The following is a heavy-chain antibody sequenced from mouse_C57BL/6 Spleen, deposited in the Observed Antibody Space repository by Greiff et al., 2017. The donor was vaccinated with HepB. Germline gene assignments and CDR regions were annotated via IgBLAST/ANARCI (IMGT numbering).Heavy chain of an antibody. V-gene: IGHV5-16*01. CDR1: GFTFSDYY. CDR2: INYDGSST. Sequence: DVMLVESEGGLVQPGSSMKLSCTASGFTFSDYYMAWVRQVPEKGLEWVANINYDGSSTYYLDSLKSRFIISRDNAKNILYLQMSSLKSEDTATYYCAREGHYDGSSGFAYWGQGTLVTVSA. CDR3: AREGHYDGSSGFAY. J-gene: IGHJ3*01. D-gene: IGHD1-1*01.